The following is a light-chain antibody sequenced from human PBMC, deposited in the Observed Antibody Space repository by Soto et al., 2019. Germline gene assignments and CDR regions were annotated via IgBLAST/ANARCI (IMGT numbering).Light chain of an antibody. Sequence: SALAQPASVSGSPGQSITISCTGASGYVGTYSLVSWYQQHPGKAPKVVIYEGHKRPSGVPDRFSGSTSVNTASLTISGLQTDDEADYYCCLYVGATTYVFGTGTKGTVL. CDR2: EGH. CDR3: CLYVGATTYV. V-gene: IGLV2-23*01. J-gene: IGLJ1*01. CDR1: SGYVGTYSL.